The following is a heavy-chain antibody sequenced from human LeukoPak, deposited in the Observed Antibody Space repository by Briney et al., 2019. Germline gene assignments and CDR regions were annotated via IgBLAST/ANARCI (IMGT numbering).Heavy chain of an antibody. CDR3: AREGVVLSNAFDV. V-gene: IGHV3-53*01. D-gene: IGHD2-8*02. J-gene: IGHJ3*01. CDR1: GFIVNNNY. Sequence: PGGSLRLSCAASGFIVNNNYMSWVRQAPGKGLEWVSVIYSGGSTYYADSVKGRFTISRDNSKNTLYLQMNSLRAEDTAVYYCAREGVVLSNAFDVWGQGTMVTVSS. CDR2: IYSGGST.